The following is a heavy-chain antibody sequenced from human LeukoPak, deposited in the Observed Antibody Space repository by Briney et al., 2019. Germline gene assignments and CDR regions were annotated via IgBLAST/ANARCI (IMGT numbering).Heavy chain of an antibody. Sequence: PGGSLRLSCAASGFTFSIYAMHWVRQAPGKGLEWVAFIHYDGSNKYYADSVKGRFTISRDNSKNTLYLQMNSLRAEDTAVYYCADGDYGAFDYWGQGTLVTVSS. CDR3: ADGDYGAFDY. CDR2: IHYDGSNK. CDR1: GFTFSIYA. J-gene: IGHJ4*02. V-gene: IGHV3-30*02. D-gene: IGHD4-17*01.